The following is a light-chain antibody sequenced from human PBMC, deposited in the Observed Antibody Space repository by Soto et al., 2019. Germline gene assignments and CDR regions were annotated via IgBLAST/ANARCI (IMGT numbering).Light chain of an antibody. CDR2: AAS. J-gene: IGKJ1*01. V-gene: IGKV1-5*01. Sequence: IPMTQSPSTLSASLGDRVSITCRASQSVSSWLAWYQQKPGKAPKLLIYAASNLQSGVPSRFSGSGSETDFTLTISSLQSEDSAVYFCQQYSNWPKTFGQGTK. CDR1: QSVSSW. CDR3: QQYSNWPKT.